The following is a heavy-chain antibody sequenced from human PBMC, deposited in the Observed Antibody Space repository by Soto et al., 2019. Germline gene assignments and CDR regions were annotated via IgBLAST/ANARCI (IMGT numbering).Heavy chain of an antibody. J-gene: IGHJ3*02. D-gene: IGHD2-15*01. CDR2: INSDGSST. Sequence: EVQLVESGGGLVQPGGSLRLSCAASGFTFSSYWMHWVRQAPGKGLVWVSRINSDGSSTSYADSVKGRFTISRDNAKNTLYLQMNSLRAEDTAVYYCARTYCSGGSCYPQDAFDIWGQGTMVTVSP. V-gene: IGHV3-74*01. CDR3: ARTYCSGGSCYPQDAFDI. CDR1: GFTFSSYW.